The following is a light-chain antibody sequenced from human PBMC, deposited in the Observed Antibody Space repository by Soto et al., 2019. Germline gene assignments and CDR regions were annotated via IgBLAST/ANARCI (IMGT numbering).Light chain of an antibody. CDR1: QSVSSN. CDR3: QQYIRWPLT. V-gene: IGKV3-15*01. Sequence: IVMTQYPSTPSFFDGERAPLSCTASQSVSSNLAWYQQKPGQAPSLLIYGASTRATGTPARFSGSGSGTEFTLTISSLQSEDFAVYYCQQYIRWPLTFGGGTKVDI. J-gene: IGKJ4*01. CDR2: GAS.